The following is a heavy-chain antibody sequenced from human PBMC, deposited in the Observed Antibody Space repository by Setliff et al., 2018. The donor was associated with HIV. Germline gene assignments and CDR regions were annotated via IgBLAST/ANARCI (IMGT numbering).Heavy chain of an antibody. CDR3: ARETPPLGI. CDR1: GGSISSGSYY. Sequence: SETLSLTCTVSGGSISSGSYYWSWIRQPAGKGLEWIGRIYTSGSTNYNPSLKSRVTISVDTSKNQFSLKVSSVTAADTAVYYCARETPPLGIWGQGTMVTVSS. V-gene: IGHV4-61*02. CDR2: IYTSGST. J-gene: IGHJ3*02.